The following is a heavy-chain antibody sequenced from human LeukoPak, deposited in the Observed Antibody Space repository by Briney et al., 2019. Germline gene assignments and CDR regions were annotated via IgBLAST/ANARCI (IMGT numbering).Heavy chain of an antibody. CDR1: GFTFSSYW. J-gene: IGHJ4*02. D-gene: IGHD3-3*01. CDR2: IKQDGSEK. V-gene: IGHV3-7*01. CDR3: ARDQPGVGYYFDY. Sequence: SGGSLRLSCAASGFTFSSYWMSWVRQAPGKGLEWVANIKQDGSEKHYVDSAKGRFTISRDNAKNSLYLRMNSLRAEDTAVYYCARDQPGVGYYFDYWGQGTLVTVSS.